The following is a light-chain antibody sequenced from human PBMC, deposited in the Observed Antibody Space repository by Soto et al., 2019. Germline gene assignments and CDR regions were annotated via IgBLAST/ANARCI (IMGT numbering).Light chain of an antibody. CDR1: QSVSSDY. CDR2: GAS. J-gene: IGKJ1*01. Sequence: EIVLTQSPGTLSLSPGERATLSCRASQSVSSDYLAWYQQKPGQGPRLFIYGASSRATGIPSRFSGSGSGTDFTLTISRLEPEDFAVYYCQQYGTSRWTFGQGTKVEIK. CDR3: QQYGTSRWT. V-gene: IGKV3-20*01.